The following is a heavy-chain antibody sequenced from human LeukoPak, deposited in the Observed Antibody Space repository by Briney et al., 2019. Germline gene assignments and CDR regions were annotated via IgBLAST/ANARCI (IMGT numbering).Heavy chain of an antibody. D-gene: IGHD5-24*01. CDR3: AGCRDGYNSDY. J-gene: IGHJ4*02. V-gene: IGHV3-21*01. CDR1: GFTFSSYD. CDR2: ISSSGSYI. Sequence: SGGSLRLSCAASGFTFSSYDMNWVRQAPGKGLEWVSSISSSGSYIYYADSVKGRFTISRDNAKNSLYLQMNSLRAEDTAVYYCAGCRDGYNSDYWGQGTLVTVSS.